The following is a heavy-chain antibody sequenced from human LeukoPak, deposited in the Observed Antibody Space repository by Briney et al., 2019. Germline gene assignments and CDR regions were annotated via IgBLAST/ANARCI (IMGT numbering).Heavy chain of an antibody. CDR3: ARAARNYYGSGSYPSPPDY. D-gene: IGHD3-10*01. J-gene: IGHJ4*02. CDR1: GYSISSGYY. Sequence: KPSYTLSLTCVGTGYSISSGYYWGWIRRPPGKGLEWIGSIYHSGSTYYNPSLKSRVTISVDTSKNQFSLKLSSVTAADTAVYYCARAARNYYGSGSYPSPPDYWGQGTLVTVSS. V-gene: IGHV4-38-2*01. CDR2: IYHSGST.